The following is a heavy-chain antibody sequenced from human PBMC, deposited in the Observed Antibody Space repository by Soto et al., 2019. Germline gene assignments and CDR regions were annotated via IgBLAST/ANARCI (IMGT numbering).Heavy chain of an antibody. Sequence: PGDSLKVSCKGSGYSFTSYWIGWVRQMPGKGLEWMGIIYPGDSDTRYSPSFQGQVTISADKSISTAYLQWSSLKASDTAMYYCARLEDSRRYYYYGMDVWGQGTTVTVSS. V-gene: IGHV5-51*01. CDR2: IYPGDSDT. CDR1: GYSFTSYW. CDR3: ARLEDSRRYYYYGMDV. D-gene: IGHD2-15*01. J-gene: IGHJ6*02.